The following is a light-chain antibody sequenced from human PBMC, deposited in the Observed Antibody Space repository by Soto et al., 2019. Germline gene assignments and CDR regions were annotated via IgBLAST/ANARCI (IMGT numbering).Light chain of an antibody. J-gene: IGLJ1*01. CDR2: EVS. CDR1: SSDVGAYDY. V-gene: IGLV2-14*03. Sequence: SALPQPASVSGSPGQSITISCTGTSSDVGAYDYVSWYQQHPDKAPKLMIYEVSNRPSGVSDRFSGSKSVNTATLTISGLQAEDEADYYCSSYTSSSTRVFGTGTKVTVL. CDR3: SSYTSSSTRV.